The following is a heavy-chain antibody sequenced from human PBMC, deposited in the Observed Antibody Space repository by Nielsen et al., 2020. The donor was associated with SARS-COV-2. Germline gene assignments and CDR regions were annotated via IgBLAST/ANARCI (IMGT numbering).Heavy chain of an antibody. J-gene: IGHJ4*02. V-gene: IGHV4-34*01. D-gene: IGHD6-19*01. Sequence: SETLSLTCAVYGGSFSGYYWSWIRQPPGKGLEWIGEINHSGSTNYNPSLKSRVTISVDTSKNQFSLKLSSVTAADTAVYYCARMQGDGGPVAGTTRDHIDYWGQGTLVTVSS. CDR2: INHSGST. CDR3: ARMQGDGGPVAGTTRDHIDY. CDR1: GGSFSGYY.